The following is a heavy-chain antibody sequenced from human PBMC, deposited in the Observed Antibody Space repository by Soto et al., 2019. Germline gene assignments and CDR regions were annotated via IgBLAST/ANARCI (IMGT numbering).Heavy chain of an antibody. CDR1: GFTFSSYE. CDR3: AREIAVAGMTPWYAFDI. Sequence: PGGSLRLSCAASGFTFSSYEMNWVRQAPGKGLEWVSYISSSGSTIYYADSVKGRFTISGDNAKNSLYLQMNSLRAEDTAVYYCAREIAVAGMTPWYAFDIWGQGTMVTVSS. J-gene: IGHJ3*02. D-gene: IGHD6-19*01. V-gene: IGHV3-48*03. CDR2: ISSSGSTI.